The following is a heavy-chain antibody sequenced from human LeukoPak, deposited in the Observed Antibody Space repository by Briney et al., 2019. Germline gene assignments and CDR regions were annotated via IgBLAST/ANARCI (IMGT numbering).Heavy chain of an antibody. J-gene: IGHJ1*01. D-gene: IGHD3-10*01. V-gene: IGHV4-4*07. Sequence: PSETLSLTCTVSGGSISSYYWSWIRQPAGKGLECIGRIYTSGSTNYNPSLKSRVTISLDTSKDQFSLKLSSVTAADTAVYYCARDEVRFPRVFQHWGQGTLVTVSS. CDR1: GGSISSYY. CDR3: ARDEVRFPRVFQH. CDR2: IYTSGST.